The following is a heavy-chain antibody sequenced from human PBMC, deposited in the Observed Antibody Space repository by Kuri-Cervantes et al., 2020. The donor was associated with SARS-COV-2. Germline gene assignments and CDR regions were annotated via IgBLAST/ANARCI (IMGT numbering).Heavy chain of an antibody. J-gene: IGHJ6*02. CDR3: ARGRYGMDV. Sequence: GGSLKLSCAASGFTFSSYAMSWVRQAPGKGLEWVSYISSSSSTIYYADSVKGRFTISRDNAKNSLYLQMNSLRAEDTAVYYCARGRYGMDVWGQGTTVTVSS. CDR2: ISSSSSTI. CDR1: GFTFSSYA. V-gene: IGHV3-48*01.